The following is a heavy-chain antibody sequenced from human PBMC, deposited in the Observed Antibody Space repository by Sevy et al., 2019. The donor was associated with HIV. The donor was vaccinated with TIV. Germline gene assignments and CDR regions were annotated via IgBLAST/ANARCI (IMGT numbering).Heavy chain of an antibody. CDR3: AKITGMSYLDY. D-gene: IGHD1-20*01. J-gene: IGHJ4*02. CDR2: ISGSGGST. CDR1: GFTFSSYA. V-gene: IGHV3-23*01. Sequence: GGSLRLSCAASGFTFSSYAMSWVRQAPGKGLEWVSAISGSGGSTYYVDSVKGRFTISGDNSKNTLYLQMNSLRAEDTAVYYCAKITGMSYLDYWGQGTLVTVSS.